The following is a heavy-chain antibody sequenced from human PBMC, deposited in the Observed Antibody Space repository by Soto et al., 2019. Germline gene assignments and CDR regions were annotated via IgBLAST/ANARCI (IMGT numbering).Heavy chain of an antibody. CDR2: IIPIFGTA. CDR3: ARSPYDYGDSGWYFDL. J-gene: IGHJ2*01. D-gene: IGHD4-17*01. Sequence: QVQLVQSGAEVKKPGSSVKVSCKASGGTFSSYAISWVRQAPGQGLEWMGGIIPIFGTANYAQKFQGRVTITADESTSTAYRELSSRRSEDTAVYYCARSPYDYGDSGWYFDLWGRGTLVTVSS. CDR1: GGTFSSYA. V-gene: IGHV1-69*12.